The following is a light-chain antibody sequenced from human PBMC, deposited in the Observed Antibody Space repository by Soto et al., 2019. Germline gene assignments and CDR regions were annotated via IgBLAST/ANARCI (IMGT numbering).Light chain of an antibody. V-gene: IGKV3-20*01. CDR2: GAS. Sequence: EIVLTQSPGTLSLSPGERATLSCRASQSVRSSYLTWYQQKPGQAPRLLIYGASSRATGIPDRFSGSGSGTDFTLTITRLEPEDFAVYYCQHYRTFGPGTNVEVK. CDR3: QHYRT. CDR1: QSVRSSY. J-gene: IGKJ1*01.